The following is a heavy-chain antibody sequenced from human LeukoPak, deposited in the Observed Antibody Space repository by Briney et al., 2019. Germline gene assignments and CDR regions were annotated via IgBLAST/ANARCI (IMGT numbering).Heavy chain of an antibody. CDR2: IYYSGST. J-gene: IGHJ4*02. D-gene: IGHD4-23*01. CDR1: GGSISSYY. CDR3: ARVGVDYSGNVPKYFFDY. V-gene: IGHV4-59*01. Sequence: PSETLSLTCTVSGGSISSYYWSWIRQPPGKGLEWIGYIYYSGSTNYNPSLKSRVVISVDTSKNQFSLNLTPVTAADTAVYYCARVGVDYSGNVPKYFFDYWGQGTLVTVSS.